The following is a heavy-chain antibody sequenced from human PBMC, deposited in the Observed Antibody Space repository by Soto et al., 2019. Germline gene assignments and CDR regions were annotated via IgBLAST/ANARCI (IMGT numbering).Heavy chain of an antibody. CDR1: GFTFSSYG. V-gene: IGHV3-33*01. Sequence: HPGGSLRLSCAASGFTFSSYGMHWVRQAPGKGLEWVAVIWYDGSNKYYADSVKGRFTISRDNSKNTLYLQMNSLRAEDTAVYYCARVDQVVTIFGVVTGGMDVWGQGTTVTVSS. CDR3: ARVDQVVTIFGVVTGGMDV. D-gene: IGHD3-3*01. CDR2: IWYDGSNK. J-gene: IGHJ6*02.